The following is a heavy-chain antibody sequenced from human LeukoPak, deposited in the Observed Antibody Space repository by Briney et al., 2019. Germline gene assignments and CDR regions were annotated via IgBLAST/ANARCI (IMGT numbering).Heavy chain of an antibody. CDR2: FHHSGST. D-gene: IGHD6-13*01. Sequence: PSETLSLTCTVSGGTSGVSISSTTYYWDWIRQPPGTGLEWIGSFHHSGSTYYNPSLKSRVTMSVDTSTNQFSLKLSSVTAADTAVYYCARHPPRAPAGPMYDWGQGTLVTVSS. CDR3: ARHPPRAPAGPMYD. V-gene: IGHV4-39*01. CDR1: GGTSGVSISSTTYY. J-gene: IGHJ4*02.